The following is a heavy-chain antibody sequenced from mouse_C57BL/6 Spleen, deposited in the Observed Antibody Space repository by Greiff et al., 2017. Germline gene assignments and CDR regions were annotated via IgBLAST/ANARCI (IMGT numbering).Heavy chain of an antibody. J-gene: IGHJ3*01. CDR2: ISDGGSYT. CDR3: ERGGQTGTRAWFAD. Sequence: EVKLVESGGGLVKPGGSLKLSCAASGFTFSSYAMSWVRQTPEKRLEWVATISDGGSYTYYPDNVKGRFTISRDNAKNNLYLQMSHLKSEDTAMYKCERGGQTGTRAWFADWGQGTLVTVSA. CDR1: GFTFSSYA. V-gene: IGHV5-4*03. D-gene: IGHD4-1*01.